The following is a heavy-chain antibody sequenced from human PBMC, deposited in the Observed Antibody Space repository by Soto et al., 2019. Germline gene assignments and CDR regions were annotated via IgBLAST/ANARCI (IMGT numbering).Heavy chain of an antibody. J-gene: IGHJ5*02. D-gene: IGHD2-21*02. V-gene: IGHV4-30-4*01. CDR3: ARAMTLAPSYNWFDP. Sequence: QVQLQESGPGLVKPSQTLSLTCTVSGGSISSCVYYWSWIRQPPGKGLEGIGYIYHSGITYYNPSLESRVTVSVDTSPNQSPLKVSYVRAADTAVYYCARAMTLAPSYNWFDPWGQGNLVTVSS. CDR2: IYHSGIT. CDR1: GGSISSCVYY.